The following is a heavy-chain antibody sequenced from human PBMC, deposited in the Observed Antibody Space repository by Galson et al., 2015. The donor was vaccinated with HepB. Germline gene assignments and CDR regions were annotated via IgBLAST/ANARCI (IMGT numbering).Heavy chain of an antibody. Sequence: SVKVSCKASGYTFTSYGISWVRQAPGQGLEWMGWVSAYNGNTNYAQKLQGRVTMTTDTSTSTAYMELRSLRSDDTAVYYCARMVYAIHLTYYYYYGMDVWGQGTTVTVSS. D-gene: IGHD2-8*01. J-gene: IGHJ6*02. CDR3: ARMVYAIHLTYYYYYGMDV. CDR1: GYTFTSYG. CDR2: VSAYNGNT. V-gene: IGHV1-18*01.